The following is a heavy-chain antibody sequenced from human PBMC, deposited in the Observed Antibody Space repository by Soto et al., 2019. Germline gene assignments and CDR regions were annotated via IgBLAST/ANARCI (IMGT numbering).Heavy chain of an antibody. V-gene: IGHV3-33*06. Sequence: GWSLRLSCSASGFTFSSYGMHWVRQAPGKGLEWVAVIWYDGSNKYYADSVKGRFTISRDNSKNTLYLQMNSLRAEDTAVYYCVKDEDRSGWDVFAIEGDFDMWGQGTMVT. CDR3: VKDEDRSGWDVFAIEGDFDM. J-gene: IGHJ3*02. CDR2: IWYDGSNK. D-gene: IGHD6-19*01. CDR1: GFTFSSYG.